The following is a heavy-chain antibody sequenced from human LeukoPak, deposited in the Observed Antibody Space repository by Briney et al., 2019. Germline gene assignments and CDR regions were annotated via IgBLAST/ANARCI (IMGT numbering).Heavy chain of an antibody. D-gene: IGHD2-2*01. Sequence: SETLSLTCTVSGGPISSYYWSWIRQPPGKGLEWIGYIYYSGSTDYNPSLKSRVTISVDTSKNQFSLKLSSATAADTAVYYCARGVGQYCSSTSCYALYYYYGMDVWGQGTTVTVSS. CDR1: GGPISSYY. J-gene: IGHJ6*02. CDR3: ARGVGQYCSSTSCYALYYYYGMDV. CDR2: IYYSGST. V-gene: IGHV4-59*01.